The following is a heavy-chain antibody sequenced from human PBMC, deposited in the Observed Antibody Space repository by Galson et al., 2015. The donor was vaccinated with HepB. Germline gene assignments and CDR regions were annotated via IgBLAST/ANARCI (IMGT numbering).Heavy chain of an antibody. D-gene: IGHD4-23*01. J-gene: IGHJ4*02. CDR2: ISSSSTTI. CDR3: IFLRGNDLKPLDY. CDR1: TFIFNTYS. V-gene: IGHV3-48*04. Sequence: SLRLSCAASTFIFNTYSMNWVRQAPGKGLEWISYISSSSTTIYYADSVKGRFTIPRDNAKNSLYLQMNSLRVEDTAVYYCIFLRGNDLKPLDYWGQGTLVTVSS.